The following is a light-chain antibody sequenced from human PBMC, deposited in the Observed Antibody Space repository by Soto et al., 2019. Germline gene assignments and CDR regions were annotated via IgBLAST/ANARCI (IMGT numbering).Light chain of an antibody. J-gene: IGLJ1*01. Sequence: QSVLTQPPSASGTPGQRVTISCSGSSSNIGSNTVNWYQQLPGTAPKLLIYSNNQRPSGVPDRFSGSKSGTSASLAISGLQSEDEADYYCAAWDDSLNGDNYVFGTGTKVTAL. CDR2: SNN. CDR3: AAWDDSLNGDNYV. V-gene: IGLV1-44*01. CDR1: SSNIGSNT.